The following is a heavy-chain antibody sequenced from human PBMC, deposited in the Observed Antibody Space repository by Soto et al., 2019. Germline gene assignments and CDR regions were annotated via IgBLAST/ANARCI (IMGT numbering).Heavy chain of an antibody. CDR1: GFTFSSYA. D-gene: IGHD3-22*01. CDR3: AKGVRLYYYYGMDV. J-gene: IGHJ6*02. CDR2: ISGSGGST. Sequence: ESGGDLVQPGGSLRLSCAASGFTFSSYAMTWVRQAPGKGLEWVSGISGSGGSTYYADSVKGRFTISRDNSKNTMYLQMNSLRAEDTAVYYWAKGVRLYYYYGMDVWGQGTTVTVSS. V-gene: IGHV3-23*01.